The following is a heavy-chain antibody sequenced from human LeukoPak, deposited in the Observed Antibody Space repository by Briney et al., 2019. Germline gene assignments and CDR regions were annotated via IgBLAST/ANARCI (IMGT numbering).Heavy chain of an antibody. V-gene: IGHV3-48*03. J-gene: IGHJ4*02. Sequence: GGSLRLSCAASGFTFSSYEMNWVRQAPGKGLEWVSYISSSGSTIYCADSVKGRFTISRDNAKNSLYLQMNSLRAEDTAVYYCARDSDFSKPYYFDYWGQGTLVTVSS. D-gene: IGHD6-13*01. CDR3: ARDSDFSKPYYFDY. CDR1: GFTFSSYE. CDR2: ISSSGSTI.